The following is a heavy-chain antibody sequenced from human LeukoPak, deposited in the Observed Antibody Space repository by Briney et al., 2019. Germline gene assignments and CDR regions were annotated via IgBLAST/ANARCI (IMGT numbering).Heavy chain of an antibody. J-gene: IGHJ4*02. CDR1: GFTFSNYA. D-gene: IGHD3-3*01. Sequence: GGSLRLSCAASGFTFSNYAMNWVRQAPGKGLEWVSGISGNGGSTYYADSVKGRFTISRDNAKNSLYLQMNSLRAEDTAVYYCAKDFYDYWGQGTLVTVSS. CDR2: ISGNGGST. CDR3: AKDFYDY. V-gene: IGHV3-23*01.